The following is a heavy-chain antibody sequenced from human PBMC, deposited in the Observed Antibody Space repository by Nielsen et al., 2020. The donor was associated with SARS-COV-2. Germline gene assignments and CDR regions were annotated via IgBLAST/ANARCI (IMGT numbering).Heavy chain of an antibody. D-gene: IGHD1-26*01. CDR1: GFTFSSYW. V-gene: IGHV3-7*01. Sequence: GESLKISCAASGFTFSSYWMNWVRQAPGKGLEWVANIKQDGSEKYYGDSVKGRFTISRDNSKNTLYLQMNSLRAEDTAVYYCARLGGSEGREVYYYYYYMDVWGKGTTVTVSS. J-gene: IGHJ6*03. CDR3: ARLGGSEGREVYYYYYYMDV. CDR2: IKQDGSEK.